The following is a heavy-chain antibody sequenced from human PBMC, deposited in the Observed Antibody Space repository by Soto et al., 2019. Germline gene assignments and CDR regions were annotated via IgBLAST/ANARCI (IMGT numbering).Heavy chain of an antibody. D-gene: IGHD2-15*01. CDR3: ESTGYCSGGSCQGGCSDP. CDR1: GGTFSSYA. V-gene: IGHV1-69*06. CDR2: IIPIFGTA. J-gene: IGHJ5*02. Sequence: QVQLVQSGAEVKKPGSSVKVSCKASGGTFSSYAISWVLQAPGQWLEWRGGIIPIFGTANYAQKFQGRVTITADKSMSTAYKELSSLRSEDTAVYYCESTGYCSGGSCQGGCSDPWGHEALVTVSS.